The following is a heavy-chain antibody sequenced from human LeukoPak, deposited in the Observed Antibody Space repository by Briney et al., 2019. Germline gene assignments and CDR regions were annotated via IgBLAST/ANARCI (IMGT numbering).Heavy chain of an antibody. V-gene: IGHV3-23*01. Sequence: PRGSLRLSCAASGFTFSSYAMSWVRQAPGKGLEWASAISGSGGSTYYADSVKGRFTISRDNSKNTLYLQMNSLRAEDTAVYYCARDYSRTCFDYWGQGTLVTVSS. CDR1: GFTFSSYA. CDR3: ARDYSRTCFDY. CDR2: ISGSGGST. D-gene: IGHD2-15*01. J-gene: IGHJ4*02.